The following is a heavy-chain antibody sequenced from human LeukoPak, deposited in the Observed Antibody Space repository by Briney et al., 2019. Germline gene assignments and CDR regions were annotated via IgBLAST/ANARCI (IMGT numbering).Heavy chain of an antibody. V-gene: IGHV1-18*01. CDR1: GYTFTSYG. CDR2: ISAYNGNT. J-gene: IGHJ5*02. Sequence: ASVKVSCKASGYTFTSYGMSGVRQAPGQGLEWMGWISAYNGNTNHAQNFQGRVTMTTDSSTSTAYMELRSLRSDDTAVYYRARDLGYCTSTSCYDGRNWFDPWGQGTLVTVSS. CDR3: ARDLGYCTSTSCYDGRNWFDP. D-gene: IGHD2-2*01.